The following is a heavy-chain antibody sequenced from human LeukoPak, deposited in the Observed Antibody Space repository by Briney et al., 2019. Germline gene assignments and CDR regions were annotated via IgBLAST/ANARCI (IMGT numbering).Heavy chain of an antibody. CDR2: ISSSSSYI. J-gene: IGHJ4*02. V-gene: IGHV3-21*01. CDR3: ARDIGGTPRFDY. D-gene: IGHD3-3*01. CDR1: GFTFSSYS. Sequence: GGSLRLSCAASGFTFSSYSMNWVRQAPGKGLEGVSSISSSSSYIYYADSVKGRFTISRDNAKNSLYLQMNSLRAEDTAVYYCARDIGGTPRFDYWGQGTLVTVSS.